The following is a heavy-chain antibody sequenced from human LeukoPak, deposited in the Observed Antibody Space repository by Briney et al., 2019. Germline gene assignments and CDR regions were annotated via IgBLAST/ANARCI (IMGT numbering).Heavy chain of an antibody. J-gene: IGHJ6*03. CDR1: GYTFTSYT. V-gene: IGHV1-3*03. Sequence: GASVKDSCKASGYTFTSYTIHWVREAPGQRLEWMGWINAGNGNTKYSQEFQDRVTITRDTSASTAYMELSSLRSEDMAVYYCARARYETRIWPKSRYDYYHYMDVWGKGTTVTVSS. CDR3: ARARYETRIWPKSRYDYYHYMDV. D-gene: IGHD3-3*01. CDR2: INAGNGNT.